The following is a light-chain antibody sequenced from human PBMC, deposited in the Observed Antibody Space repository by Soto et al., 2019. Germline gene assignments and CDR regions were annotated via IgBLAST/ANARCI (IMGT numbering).Light chain of an antibody. CDR2: GET. CDR1: QSVTSSY. J-gene: IGKJ1*01. Sequence: VLTQSPGTLSLSPGESATLSCRGSQSVTSSYVAWYQQKTGQAPRLLIYGETGRATGIPDRLSGSGSGTDLNLTIGRLESEDFAVYYCQQYGTSPWTXGQGTKVEIK. V-gene: IGKV3-20*01. CDR3: QQYGTSPWT.